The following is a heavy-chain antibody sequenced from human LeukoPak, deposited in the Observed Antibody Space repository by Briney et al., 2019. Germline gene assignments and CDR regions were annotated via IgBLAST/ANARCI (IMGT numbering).Heavy chain of an antibody. CDR1: GFSVSNNY. CDR3: AKDRGTTRYYFDY. Sequence: GGSLRLSCAASGFSVSNNYINWVRQAPGKGLEWVSVIYSDGTTYYADSVKGRFTISRDSSKNTVYLQMNSLRAGDTAVYYCAKDRGTTRYYFDYWGQGTLVTVSS. CDR2: IYSDGTT. J-gene: IGHJ4*02. D-gene: IGHD3-10*01. V-gene: IGHV3-53*01.